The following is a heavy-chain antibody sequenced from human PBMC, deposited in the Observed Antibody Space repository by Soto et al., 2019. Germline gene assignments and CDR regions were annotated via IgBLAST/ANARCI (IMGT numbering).Heavy chain of an antibody. J-gene: IGHJ4*02. CDR3: ARDIDYYDSRGYYRDY. V-gene: IGHV3-21*01. Sequence: EVQLVESGGGLVKPGGSLRLSCAASGFTFSSYSMNWVRQAPGKGLEWVSSISSSSSYIYYADSVKGRFTISRDNAKNSLYLQMNSLRAEDTAVYYCARDIDYYDSRGYYRDYWGQGTLVTVSS. D-gene: IGHD3-22*01. CDR2: ISSSSSYI. CDR1: GFTFSSYS.